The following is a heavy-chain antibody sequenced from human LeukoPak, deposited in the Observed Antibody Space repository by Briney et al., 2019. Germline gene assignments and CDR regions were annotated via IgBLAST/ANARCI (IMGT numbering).Heavy chain of an antibody. CDR3: ARANYYDSSGYMAYYYYYMDV. CDR1: GGSISSYY. J-gene: IGHJ6*03. V-gene: IGHV4-59*01. Sequence: SETLSLTCTVSGGSISSYYWSWIRQPPGKGLEWIGYIYYSGSTNYNPSLKSRVTISVDTSKNQFSLKLSSVTAADTAVYYCARANYYDSSGYMAYYYYYMDVWGKGTTVTISS. D-gene: IGHD3-22*01. CDR2: IYYSGST.